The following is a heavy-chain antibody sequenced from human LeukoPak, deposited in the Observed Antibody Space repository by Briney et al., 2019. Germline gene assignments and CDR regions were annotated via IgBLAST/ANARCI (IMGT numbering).Heavy chain of an antibody. D-gene: IGHD1-1*01. CDR1: GGSISRYY. J-gene: IGHJ3*02. CDR3: ARATKRQLLGAFDI. CDR2: IDYSGSA. V-gene: IGHV4-59*01. Sequence: KPSETLSLTCTVSGGSISRYYWSWIRQPPGKGLEWIGYIDYSGSANYNPSLKSRVTISVDTSKNQFSLKLRSVTAADTAVYYCARATKRQLLGAFDIWGQGTMVTVSS.